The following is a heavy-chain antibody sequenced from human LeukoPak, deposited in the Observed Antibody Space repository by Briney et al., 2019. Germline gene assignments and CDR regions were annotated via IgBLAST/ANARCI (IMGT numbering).Heavy chain of an antibody. J-gene: IGHJ3*02. Sequence: ASVKVSCKASGYTFTGYYMNWVRQAPGQGLEWMGWINPNSGGTNYAQKFQGRVTMTRDTSISTAYMELSRLRSDDTAVYYCARDQDYYDSSGPFDIWGQGTMVTVSS. CDR3: ARDQDYYDSSGPFDI. V-gene: IGHV1-2*02. CDR2: INPNSGGT. CDR1: GYTFTGYY. D-gene: IGHD3-22*01.